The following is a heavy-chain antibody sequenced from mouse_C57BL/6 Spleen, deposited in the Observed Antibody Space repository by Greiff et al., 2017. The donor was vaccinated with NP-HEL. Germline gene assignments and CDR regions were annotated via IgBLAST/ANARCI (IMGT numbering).Heavy chain of an antibody. CDR3: ARSYDYDVLLFDY. V-gene: IGHV1-4*01. CDR2: INPSSGYT. CDR1: GYTFTSYT. Sequence: VQLQQPGAELARPGASVKMSCKASGYTFTSYTMHWVKQRPGRGLEWIGYINPSSGYTTYNQKFKDKATLTADKSSSTAYMQLRSLTSEDSAVYYCARSYDYDVLLFDYWGQGTTLTVSS. J-gene: IGHJ2*01. D-gene: IGHD2-4*01.